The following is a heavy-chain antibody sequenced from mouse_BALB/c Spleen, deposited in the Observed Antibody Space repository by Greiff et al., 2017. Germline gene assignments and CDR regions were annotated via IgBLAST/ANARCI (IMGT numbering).Heavy chain of an antibody. J-gene: IGHJ1*01. D-gene: IGHD2-4*01. CDR3: ARSDYDVGWYFDV. CDR2: ISSGSSTI. CDR1: GFTFSSFG. V-gene: IGHV5-17*02. Sequence: EVKLVESGGGLVQPGGSRKLSCAASGFTFSSFGMHWVRQAPEKGLEWVAYISSGSSTIYYADTVKGRFTISRDNPKNTLFLQMTSLRSEDTAMYYCARSDYDVGWYFDVWGAGTTVTVSS.